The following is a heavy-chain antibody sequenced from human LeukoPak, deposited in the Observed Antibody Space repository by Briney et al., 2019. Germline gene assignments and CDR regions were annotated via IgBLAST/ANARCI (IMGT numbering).Heavy chain of an antibody. V-gene: IGHV4-59*01. Sequence: PSETLSLTCNVSGGSISYYYWSRIRQPPGKGLEWIGYIYYSGNTNYNPSLKSRVTISVDTSKNQFSLKLSSVTAADTAVYYCARINTFWSGSYYYYYYMDVWGKGTTVTVSS. CDR2: IYYSGNT. CDR3: ARINTFWSGSYYYYYYMDV. J-gene: IGHJ6*03. D-gene: IGHD3-3*01. CDR1: GGSISYYY.